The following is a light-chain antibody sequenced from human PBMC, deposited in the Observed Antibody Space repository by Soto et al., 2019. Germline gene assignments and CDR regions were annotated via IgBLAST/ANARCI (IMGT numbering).Light chain of an antibody. CDR2: DVT. CDR1: SSDIGDYDY. Sequence: QSVLTQPASVSGSPGQSITISCTGTSSDIGDYDYVSWYQHLPGKAPKLLIFDVTHRPSGVSDRFSGSKSGNTASLTISGVRPEAEADYYCCSYTDIALDVVFGGGTQLTVL. J-gene: IGLJ2*01. CDR3: CSYTDIALDVV. V-gene: IGLV2-14*01.